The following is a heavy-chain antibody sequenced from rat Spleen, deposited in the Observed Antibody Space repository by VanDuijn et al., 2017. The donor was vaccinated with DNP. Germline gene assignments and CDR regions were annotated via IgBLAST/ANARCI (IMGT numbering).Heavy chain of an antibody. V-gene: IGHV3-1*01. CDR1: GYSITSNY. D-gene: IGHD1-7*01. CDR2: ISYSGST. CDR3: ARWTRYFDY. Sequence: EVQLQESGSGLVKPSQSLSLTCSVTGYSITSNYWGWIRKFPGNKMEYIGHISYSGSTNYNPSLRGRISITRDTSKNHFFLHLNSVTTEDTATYYCARWTRYFDYWGQGIMVTVSS. J-gene: IGHJ2*01.